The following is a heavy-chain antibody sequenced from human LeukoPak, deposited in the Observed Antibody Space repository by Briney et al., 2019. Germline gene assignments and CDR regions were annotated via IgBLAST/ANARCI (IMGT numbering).Heavy chain of an antibody. V-gene: IGHV3-49*04. CDR1: GFTFGDYA. CDR3: SKWVRFGEFYDY. CDR2: IRSKACGGTT. J-gene: IGHJ4*02. Sequence: GGSLRLSCTASGFTFGDYAMSWVRQAPGKGLEWVGFIRSKACGGTTEYAASVKGRFTISRDDSKSIAYLQMNSLKTEDTPVYYCSKWVRFGEFYDYWGQGTLVTVSS. D-gene: IGHD3-10*01.